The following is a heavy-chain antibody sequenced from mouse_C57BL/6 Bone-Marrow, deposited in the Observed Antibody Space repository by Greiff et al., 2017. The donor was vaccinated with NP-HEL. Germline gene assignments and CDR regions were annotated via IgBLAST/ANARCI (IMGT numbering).Heavy chain of an antibody. CDR1: GFSLSTFGMG. D-gene: IGHD2-3*01. CDR2: IWWDDDK. CDR3: ARIAWVYDGYTWFAY. J-gene: IGHJ3*01. V-gene: IGHV8-8*01. Sequence: QVQLKQSGPGILQPSQTLSLTCSFSGFSLSTFGMGVGWIRQPSGKGLEWLAHIWWDDDKYYNPALKSRLTISKDTSNNQVFLMIANVDPADTATYYCARIAWVYDGYTWFAYWGQGTLVTVSA.